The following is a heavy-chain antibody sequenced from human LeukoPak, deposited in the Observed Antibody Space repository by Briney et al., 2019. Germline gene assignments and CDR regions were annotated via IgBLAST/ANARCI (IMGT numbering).Heavy chain of an antibody. J-gene: IGHJ6*03. D-gene: IGHD2-2*02. CDR1: GGTFSSYA. Sequence: SVKVSCKASGGTFSSYAISWVRQAPGPGLEWMGGIIPIFGTANYAQKFQGRVTITTDESTSTAYMELSSLRSEDTAVYYCASCSTSCYIDGNYYYYMDVWGKGTTVTVSS. CDR2: IIPIFGTA. CDR3: ASCSTSCYIDGNYYYYMDV. V-gene: IGHV1-69*05.